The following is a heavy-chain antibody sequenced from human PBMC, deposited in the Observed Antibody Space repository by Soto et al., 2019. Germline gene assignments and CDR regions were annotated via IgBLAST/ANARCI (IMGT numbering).Heavy chain of an antibody. CDR2: INHSGST. J-gene: IGHJ6*02. D-gene: IGHD6-13*01. Sequence: SETLTITCAVYGASFSGYYWSWIRQPPWTGLEWSGEINHSGSTDYKRSLKRRVTISVDTSKNQVSLKLSSVTAADTAVYYCARRRDSSSDYGMDVWGQVTTVIVSS. CDR1: GASFSGYY. CDR3: ARRRDSSSDYGMDV. V-gene: IGHV4-34*01.